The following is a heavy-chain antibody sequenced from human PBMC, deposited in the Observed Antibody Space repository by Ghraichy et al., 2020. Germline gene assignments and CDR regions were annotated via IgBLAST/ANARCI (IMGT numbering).Heavy chain of an antibody. CDR1: GYTFTSYY. CDR3: SRTPLGNAFDI. D-gene: IGHD7-27*01. Sequence: ASVKVPCKASGYTFTSYYMHWVRLAPGQGLEWMGMINPSGGTTTYEQKFQGRVTMTRDTSTSTVYMELSSLRSEDTAVYYCSRTPLGNAFDIWGQGTMVTVSS. J-gene: IGHJ3*02. CDR2: INPSGGTT. V-gene: IGHV1-46*01.